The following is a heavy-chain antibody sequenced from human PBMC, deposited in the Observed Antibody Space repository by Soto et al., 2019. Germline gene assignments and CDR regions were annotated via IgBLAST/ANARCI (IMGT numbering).Heavy chain of an antibody. V-gene: IGHV4-59*08. Sequence: SETLSLTCTVSGGSISSYYWSWIRQPPGKGLEWIGYIYYSGSTNYNPSLKSRVAISVDTSKTQFSLKLSSVTAADTAVYYCARHLGYDSSGYYRNWFDSWGQGALVTVSS. CDR1: GGSISSYY. CDR2: IYYSGST. J-gene: IGHJ5*01. D-gene: IGHD3-22*01. CDR3: ARHLGYDSSGYYRNWFDS.